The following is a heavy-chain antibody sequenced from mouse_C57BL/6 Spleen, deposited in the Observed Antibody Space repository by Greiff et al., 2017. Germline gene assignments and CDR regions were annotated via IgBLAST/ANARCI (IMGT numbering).Heavy chain of an antibody. CDR2: FYPGSGST. D-gene: IGHD3-3*01. Sequence: QVQLQQSGAELVKPGASVKLSCKASGYTFTEYTIHWVKQRPGQGLEWIGWFYPGSGSTKYNEKFKGKATLTADKSSSTAYMELSRLTSEDSAVYFCARREEGLYPFAYWGQGTLVTVSA. V-gene: IGHV1-62-2*01. CDR1: GYTFTEYT. J-gene: IGHJ3*01. CDR3: ARREEGLYPFAY.